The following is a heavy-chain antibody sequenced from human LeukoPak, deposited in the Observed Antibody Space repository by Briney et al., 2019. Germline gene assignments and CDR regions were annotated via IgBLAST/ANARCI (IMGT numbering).Heavy chain of an antibody. CDR3: AGRPSSGWYSF. Sequence: PGGSLRLSCAASGFTVSSNYMSWVRQAPGKGLEWVSVIFSGGNTNHADSVKGRFTISRDNSKNTLYLQMNSLRGDDTAVYYCAGRPSSGWYSFWGQGTLVTVSS. CDR1: GFTVSSNY. J-gene: IGHJ4*02. V-gene: IGHV3-66*01. CDR2: IFSGGNT. D-gene: IGHD6-19*01.